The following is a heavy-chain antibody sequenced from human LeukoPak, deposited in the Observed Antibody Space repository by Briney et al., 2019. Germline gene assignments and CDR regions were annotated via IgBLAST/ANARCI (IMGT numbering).Heavy chain of an antibody. J-gene: IGHJ5*02. Sequence: PSETLSLTCTVSGGSISSSSYYWGWIRQPPGKGLEWIGSIYYSGSTYYNPSLKSRVTISVDTSKNQFSLKLSSVTAADTAVYYCARGSGLGDWFDPWGQGTLVTVSS. CDR2: IYYSGST. V-gene: IGHV4-39*07. CDR3: ARGSGLGDWFDP. CDR1: GGSISSSSYY.